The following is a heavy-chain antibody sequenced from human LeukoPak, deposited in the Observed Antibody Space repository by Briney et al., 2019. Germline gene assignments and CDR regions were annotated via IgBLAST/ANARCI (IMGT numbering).Heavy chain of an antibody. CDR1: GFTFSDYY. J-gene: IGHJ6*02. CDR3: ARREGGELEGRRIGIGGMDV. V-gene: IGHV3-11*01. Sequence: PGGSLRLSCAASGFTFSDYYMSWIRQAPGKGLEWVSYISSSGGTIYYADSVKGRFTISRDNAKNSLYLQMNSLRAEDTAVYYCARREGGELEGRRIGIGGMDVWGQGTTVTVSS. D-gene: IGHD1-1*01. CDR2: ISSSGGTI.